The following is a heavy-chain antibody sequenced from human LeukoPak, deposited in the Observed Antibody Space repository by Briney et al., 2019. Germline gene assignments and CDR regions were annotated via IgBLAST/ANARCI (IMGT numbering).Heavy chain of an antibody. CDR2: IHPNSGDT. CDR3: ASYYGHYTRNWMDT. V-gene: IGHV1-2*02. J-gene: IGHJ5*02. Sequence: ASVKVSCKASGYTFTDYYMHWVPHAPGQGLEWMGWIHPNSGDTKSAQRFQGRVTMTRDTSISTAYMELTRLTSDDTAVYYCASYYGHYTRNWMDTWGQGTLVTVSS. CDR1: GYTFTDYY. D-gene: IGHD4-17*01.